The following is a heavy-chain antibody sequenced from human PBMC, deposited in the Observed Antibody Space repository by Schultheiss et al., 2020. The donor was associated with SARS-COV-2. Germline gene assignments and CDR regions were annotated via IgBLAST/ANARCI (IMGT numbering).Heavy chain of an antibody. CDR1: GFTFSDYY. D-gene: IGHD4-23*01. V-gene: IGHV3-11*04. CDR3: AKGTGRGYGGNYYYGMDV. J-gene: IGHJ6*02. CDR2: ISSSSSTI. Sequence: GGSLRLSCAASGFTFSDYYMSWIRQAPGKGLEWVSYISSSSSTIYYADSVKGRFTISRDNAKNSLYLQMNSLRAEDTAVYYCAKGTGRGYGGNYYYGMDVWGQGTTVTVSS.